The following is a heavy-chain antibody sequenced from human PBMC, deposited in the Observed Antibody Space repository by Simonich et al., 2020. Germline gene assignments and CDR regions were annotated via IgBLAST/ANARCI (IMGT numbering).Heavy chain of an antibody. J-gene: IGHJ3*02. D-gene: IGHD4-4*01. V-gene: IGHV3-74*01. CDR1: GFTFSSYW. CDR3: ARDYSNYDAFDI. CDR2: CNRDGSST. Sequence: EVQLVESGGGLVQPGGSLRLSCAASGFTFSSYWMHWVRQAPGKGLVVVSRCNRDGSSTSYADSVKGRFTISRDNAKNTLYLQMNSLRAEDTAVYYCARDYSNYDAFDIWGQGTMVTVSS.